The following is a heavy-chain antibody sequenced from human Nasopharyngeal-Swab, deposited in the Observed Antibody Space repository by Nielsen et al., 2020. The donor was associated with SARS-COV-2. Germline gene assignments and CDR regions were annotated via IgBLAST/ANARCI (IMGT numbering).Heavy chain of an antibody. CDR2: TYYRSKWYN. CDR1: GDSVSSNSAA. D-gene: IGHD1-7*01. V-gene: IGHV6-1*01. CDR3: ASEPFEAGTTYYYYGMDV. Sequence: SQTLSLTCAISGDSVSSNSAAWNWIRQSPSRGLEWLGRTYYRSKWYNDYAVSVKSRITINPDTSKNQFSLQLNSVTPEDTAVYYCASEPFEAGTTYYYYGMDVWGQGTTVTVSS. J-gene: IGHJ6*02.